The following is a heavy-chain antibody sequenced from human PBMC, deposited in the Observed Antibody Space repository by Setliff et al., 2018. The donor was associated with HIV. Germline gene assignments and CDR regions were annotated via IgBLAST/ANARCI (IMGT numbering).Heavy chain of an antibody. D-gene: IGHD2-21*02. CDR3: ARGIQHVVVVTAVRYFDS. V-gene: IGHV4-59*11. CDR2: ISYSGST. Sequence: SETLSLTCTVSGGSISSHYWSWVRQTPGRGLEWIGSISYSGSTNHNPSLKSRVTISLDTSKNQFSLKLSSVTAADTAVYYCARGIQHVVVVTAVRYFDSWGQGTLVTVSS. J-gene: IGHJ4*02. CDR1: GGSISSHY.